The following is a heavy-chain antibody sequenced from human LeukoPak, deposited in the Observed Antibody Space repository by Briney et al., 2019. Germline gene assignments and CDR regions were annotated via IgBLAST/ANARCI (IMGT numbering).Heavy chain of an antibody. CDR2: ISSSSSYI. V-gene: IGHV3-21*01. CDR3: ARGVGATMVFDY. D-gene: IGHD1-26*01. Sequence: GGPLRLSCAASGFTFRSYSMNWVRQAPGKGLEWVSSISSSSSYIYYADSVKGRFTISRDNAKNSLYLQMNSLRAEDTAVYYCARGVGATMVFDYWGQGTLVTVSS. CDR1: GFTFRSYS. J-gene: IGHJ4*02.